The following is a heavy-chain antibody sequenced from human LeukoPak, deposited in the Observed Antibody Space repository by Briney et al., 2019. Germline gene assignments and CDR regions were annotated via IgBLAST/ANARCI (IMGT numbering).Heavy chain of an antibody. J-gene: IGHJ3*02. CDR1: GFTVSSNY. Sequence: GGSLRLSCAASGFTVSSNYVSWVRQAPGKGLEWVSVIYSGGSTYYADSVKGRFTISRDNSKNTLYLQMNSLRAEDTAVYYCARTRQTYYDFWSGYPDAFDIWGQGTMVTVSS. CDR2: IYSGGST. D-gene: IGHD3-3*01. V-gene: IGHV3-53*01. CDR3: ARTRQTYYDFWSGYPDAFDI.